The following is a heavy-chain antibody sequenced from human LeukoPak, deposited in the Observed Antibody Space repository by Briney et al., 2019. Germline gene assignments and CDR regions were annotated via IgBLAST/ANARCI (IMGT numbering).Heavy chain of an antibody. J-gene: IGHJ6*02. V-gene: IGHV3-30-3*01. D-gene: IGHD1-26*01. CDR2: ISYDGSNK. CDR3: ARPYSGSYYWGMDV. Sequence: PGGSLRLSCAASGFTFSTYAMSWVRQAPGKGLEWVAVISYDGSNKYYADSVKGRFTISRDNSKNTLYLQMNSLRADDTAVYYCARPYSGSYYWGMDVWGQGTTVTVSS. CDR1: GFTFSTYA.